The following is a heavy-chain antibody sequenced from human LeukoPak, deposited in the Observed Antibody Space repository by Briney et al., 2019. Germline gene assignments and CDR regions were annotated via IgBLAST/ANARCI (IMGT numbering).Heavy chain of an antibody. CDR3: AGAPIMITFGGVIPFDY. D-gene: IGHD3-16*02. Sequence: ASVKVSCKASGYTFTSYYMHWVRQAPGQGLEWMGWINTNTGNPTYAQGFTGRFVFSLDTSVSTAYLQISSLKAEDTAVYYCAGAPIMITFGGVIPFDYWGQGTLVTVSS. CDR2: INTNTGNP. V-gene: IGHV7-4-1*02. J-gene: IGHJ4*02. CDR1: GYTFTSYY.